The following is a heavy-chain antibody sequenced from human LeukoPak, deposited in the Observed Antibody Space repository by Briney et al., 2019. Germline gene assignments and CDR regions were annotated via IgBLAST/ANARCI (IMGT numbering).Heavy chain of an antibody. CDR1: GFTFSVYY. Sequence: GGSLRLSCAVSGFTFSVYYMDWVPHAPEKGLEWVGHIRNRAKRYTTDYAASVKGRFTISRDDSTSTLYLQMNSLETENTAVYYCARDATGDHWGQGTLVSVSS. CDR3: ARDATGDH. V-gene: IGHV3-72*01. J-gene: IGHJ1*01. CDR2: IRNRAKRYTT. D-gene: IGHD2-21*02.